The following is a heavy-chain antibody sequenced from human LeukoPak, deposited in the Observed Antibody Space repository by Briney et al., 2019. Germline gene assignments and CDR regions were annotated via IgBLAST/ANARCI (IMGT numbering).Heavy chain of an antibody. CDR1: GYTFTSYG. CDR2: ISAYNGNT. J-gene: IGHJ3*02. D-gene: IGHD3-22*01. V-gene: IGHV1-18*01. CDR3: ARHYRLDYYDGDASDI. Sequence: ASVKVSCKASGYTFTSYGISWVRQAPGQGLEWMGWISAYNGNTNYAQKLQGRVTMTTDTSTSTAYMELRSLRSDDTAVYYCARHYRLDYYDGDASDIWGQGTMVTVSS.